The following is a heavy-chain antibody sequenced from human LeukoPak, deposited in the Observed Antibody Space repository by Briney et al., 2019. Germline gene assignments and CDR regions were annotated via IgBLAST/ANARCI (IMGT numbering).Heavy chain of an antibody. V-gene: IGHV4-59*01. Sequence: SETLSLTCTVSGGSINGYYWTWIRQPPGKGLEWIGFVYYSASTNYNPSLKSRVTISVDTSKKQFSLRLSSVTTAETAVYYCARGIMTTVPTFDSWGQGTLVTVSS. CDR2: VYYSAST. D-gene: IGHD4-17*01. CDR3: ARGIMTTVPTFDS. CDR1: GGSINGYY. J-gene: IGHJ4*02.